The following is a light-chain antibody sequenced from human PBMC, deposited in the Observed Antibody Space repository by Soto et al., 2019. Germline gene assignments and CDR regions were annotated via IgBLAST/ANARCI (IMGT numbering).Light chain of an antibody. J-gene: IGKJ2*01. CDR1: QSVLYSSNNKNF. CDR3: QQYYSTPHT. Sequence: DIVMTQSPDSLAVSLGERATINCRSSQSVLYSSNNKNFLAWYQQKPGQPPKLLIYWASTRESGIPDRFSGSGSGTDFTFTISSLQAEDVAVYYCQQYYSTPHTFGQGTKLGIK. CDR2: WAS. V-gene: IGKV4-1*01.